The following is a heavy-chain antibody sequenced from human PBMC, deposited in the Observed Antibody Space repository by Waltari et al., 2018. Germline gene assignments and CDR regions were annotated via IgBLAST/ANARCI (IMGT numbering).Heavy chain of an antibody. CDR3: GRIAFGDDGGYFQY. CDR1: GGSITTNYN. D-gene: IGHD4-17*01. CDR2: IQYRGST. Sequence: QLQLQESGPGLVRPSETLSLPCTVSGGSITTNYNLAWIRQPPGKGLEWMGNIQYRGSTFYNPSLMSRVTISLATSNNQFSLTLTSVDAADTAVYFCGRIAFGDDGGYFQYWGQGTLVTVSS. V-gene: IGHV4-39*01. J-gene: IGHJ1*01.